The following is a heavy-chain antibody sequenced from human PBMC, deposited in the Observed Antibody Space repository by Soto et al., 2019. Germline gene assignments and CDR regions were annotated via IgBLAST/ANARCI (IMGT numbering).Heavy chain of an antibody. CDR2: INHSGST. D-gene: IGHD7-27*01. V-gene: IGHV4-34*01. Sequence: QVQLQQWGAGLLKPSETLSLTCAVYGGSFSGYYWSWIRQPPGKGLEWIGEINHSGSTNYNPSLKSRVTISVDTSKNQFSLKLSSVTAADTAVYYCARAPRWGIRNYYYYGMDVWGQGTTVTVSS. CDR3: ARAPRWGIRNYYYYGMDV. J-gene: IGHJ6*02. CDR1: GGSFSGYY.